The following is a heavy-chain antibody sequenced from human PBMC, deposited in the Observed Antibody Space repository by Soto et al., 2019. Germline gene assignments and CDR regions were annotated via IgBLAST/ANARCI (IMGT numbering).Heavy chain of an antibody. CDR3: AGDWAHIDFWSGYYHFDY. V-gene: IGHV1-18*01. CDR1: GYTFTTYG. CDR2: ISAYNGNT. Sequence: QVPLVQSGAEVKKPGASVKVSCKASGYTFTTYGISWVRQAPGQGLEWMGWISAYNGNTNYAQQLQGRLTMTTDTSTSTAYLELRRLRSDDTAVYHCAGDWAHIDFWSGYYHFDYWGQGTLVTVSS. D-gene: IGHD3-3*01. J-gene: IGHJ4*02.